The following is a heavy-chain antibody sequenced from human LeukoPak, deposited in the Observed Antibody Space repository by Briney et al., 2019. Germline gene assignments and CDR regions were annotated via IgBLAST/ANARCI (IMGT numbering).Heavy chain of an antibody. D-gene: IGHD6-19*01. CDR3: ARDYAIAVAGWFDP. Sequence: GGSLRLPCAASGFTFSSYWMHWVRQAPGKGLVWVSFTNNDGSATNYADSVKGRFTISRDNSKNTLYLQMNSLRAEDTAVYYCARDYAIAVAGWFDPWGQGTLVTVSS. J-gene: IGHJ5*02. V-gene: IGHV3-74*01. CDR2: TNNDGSAT. CDR1: GFTFSSYW.